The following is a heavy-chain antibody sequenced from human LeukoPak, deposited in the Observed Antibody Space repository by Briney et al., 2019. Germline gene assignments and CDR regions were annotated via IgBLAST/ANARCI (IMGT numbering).Heavy chain of an antibody. Sequence: SETLSLTCTVSGGSISSYYWSWIRQPPGKGLEWIGYIYYSGSTNYNPSLKSRATISADTSKNQFSLKLSSVTAADTAVYYCAISPYYYDSSGYSEHAFDIWGQGTMVTVSS. D-gene: IGHD3-22*01. CDR3: AISPYYYDSSGYSEHAFDI. CDR2: IYYSGST. CDR1: GGSISSYY. V-gene: IGHV4-59*01. J-gene: IGHJ3*02.